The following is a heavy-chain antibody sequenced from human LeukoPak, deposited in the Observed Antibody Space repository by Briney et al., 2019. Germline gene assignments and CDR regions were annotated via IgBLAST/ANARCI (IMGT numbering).Heavy chain of an antibody. V-gene: IGHV3-30*02. Sequence: GGSLRLSCAASGFTFSSYGMHWVRQAPGKGLEWVSFIRYDGSNEYYADSVRGRFTISRDNSKNTLYLQMNSLRAEDTAVYYCARGYRGRDSSVGFDHWGQGNLVTVSS. D-gene: IGHD3-16*01. J-gene: IGHJ4*02. CDR3: ARGYRGRDSSVGFDH. CDR1: GFTFSSYG. CDR2: IRYDGSNE.